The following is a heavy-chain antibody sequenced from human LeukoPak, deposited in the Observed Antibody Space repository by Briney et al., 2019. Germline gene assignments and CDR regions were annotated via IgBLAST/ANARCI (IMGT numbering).Heavy chain of an antibody. D-gene: IGHD3-3*01. CDR2: IYHSGST. CDR3: ARDRSTIFGVVIK. V-gene: IGHV4-38-2*02. J-gene: IGHJ4*02. CDR1: GYSISSGYY. Sequence: KTSETLSLTCTVSGYSISSGYYWGWIRQPPGKGLEWIGSIYHSGSTYYNPSLKSRVTISVDTSKNQFSLKLSSVTAADTAVYYCARDRSTIFGVVIKWGQGTLVTVSS.